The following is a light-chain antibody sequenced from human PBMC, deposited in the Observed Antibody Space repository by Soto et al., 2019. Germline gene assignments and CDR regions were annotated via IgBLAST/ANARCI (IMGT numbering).Light chain of an antibody. V-gene: IGKV3-20*01. CDR1: QNLNHNY. CDR3: QQYGTFPFT. CDR2: GIS. Sequence: EVVLTQSPGTLSLSPGERATLSCRASQNLNHNYFAWYQQKPGQGPRLLIYGISTRAAGIPDRFSGSGSGTSFTLTISSLAPEDFAVYYCQQYGTFPFTFGPGTKLDIK. J-gene: IGKJ3*01.